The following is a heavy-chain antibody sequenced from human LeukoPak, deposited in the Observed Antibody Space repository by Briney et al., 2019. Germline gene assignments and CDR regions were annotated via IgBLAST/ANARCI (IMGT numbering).Heavy chain of an antibody. CDR1: GYTFTSYG. V-gene: IGHV1-18*01. CDR3: AREFSSSWLRPDGYYYYYMDV. J-gene: IGHJ6*03. CDR2: ISAYNGNT. Sequence: ASVKVSCKASGYTFTSYGISWVRQAPGQGLEWMGWISAYNGNTNYAQKLQGRVTMTTDTSTSTAYMELRSLRSDDTAVYYCAREFSSSWLRPDGYYYYYMDVWGKGTTVTVSS. D-gene: IGHD6-13*01.